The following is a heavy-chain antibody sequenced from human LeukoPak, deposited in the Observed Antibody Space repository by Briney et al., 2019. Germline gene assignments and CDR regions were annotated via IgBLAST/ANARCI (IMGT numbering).Heavy chain of an antibody. D-gene: IGHD3-22*01. CDR1: GFTCSSYD. Sequence: GGSLRLFCAASGFTCSSYDMSWVRQAPGKGLEWVSTISASGPYYAGAVRGRFTISRDNTRNTLSLQMDSLRAEDTAVYYCAKDHESDGYPCLDHWGLGTLVTVSS. V-gene: IGHV3-23*01. J-gene: IGHJ4*02. CDR2: ISASGP. CDR3: AKDHESDGYPCLDH.